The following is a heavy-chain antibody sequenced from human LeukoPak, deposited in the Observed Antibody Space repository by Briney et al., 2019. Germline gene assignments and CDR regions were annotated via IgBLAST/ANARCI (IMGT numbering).Heavy chain of an antibody. Sequence: GGSLRLPCAASGFTFSDHFLDWVRQAPGKGLEWVGRSRNKAKSYTTEYGASVKGRFTISRDDSKSTLYLQMNSLKPEDTAVYYCARVGSVAGSDYLDYWGQGTLVTVSS. V-gene: IGHV3-72*01. CDR1: GFTFSDHF. J-gene: IGHJ4*02. D-gene: IGHD6-19*01. CDR3: ARVGSVAGSDYLDY. CDR2: SRNKAKSYTT.